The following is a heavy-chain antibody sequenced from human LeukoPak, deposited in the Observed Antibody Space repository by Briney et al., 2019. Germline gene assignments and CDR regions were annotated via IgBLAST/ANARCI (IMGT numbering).Heavy chain of an antibody. CDR1: GFTVSNNY. V-gene: IGHV3-53*01. CDR3: ARRDDHNGRDY. CDR2: IYSGGST. Sequence: GGSLRLSCVVSGFTVSNNYMSWVRQAPRKGLEWVSLIYSGGSTYYADSVKGRFTISRDNSKNTVYLQMNSLRAEDTAMYYCARRDDHNGRDYGGQEPLVTVSS. J-gene: IGHJ4*02. D-gene: IGHD5-24*01.